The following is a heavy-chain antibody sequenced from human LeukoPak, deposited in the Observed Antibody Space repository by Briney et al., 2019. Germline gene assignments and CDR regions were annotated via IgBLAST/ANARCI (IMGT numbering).Heavy chain of an antibody. CDR3: ARGGLTIAEATTSWYLDY. V-gene: IGHV3-33*08. Sequence: GGSLRLSCAASGFTFSSYGMHWVRQAPGKGLEWVALTWYDGSNKNYADSVKGRFTISRDNSKNTLYLQMNSLRGEDTAVYYCARGGLTIAEATTSWYLDYWGQGILVTVSS. CDR1: GFTFSSYG. J-gene: IGHJ4*02. CDR2: TWYDGSNK. D-gene: IGHD1-26*01.